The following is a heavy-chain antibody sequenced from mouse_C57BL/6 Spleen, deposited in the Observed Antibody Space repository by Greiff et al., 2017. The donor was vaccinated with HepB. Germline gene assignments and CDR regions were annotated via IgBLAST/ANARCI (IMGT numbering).Heavy chain of an antibody. J-gene: IGHJ4*01. CDR1: GFTFSSYG. D-gene: IGHD1-1*01. CDR2: ISSGGSYT. CDR3: ARREGSSAYAMDY. Sequence: EVKVVESGGDLVKPGGSLKLSCAASGFTFSSYGMSWVRQTPDKRLEWVATISSGGSYTYYPDSVKGRFTISRDNAKNTLYLQMSSLKSEDTAMYYCARREGSSAYAMDYWGQGTSVTVSS. V-gene: IGHV5-6*02.